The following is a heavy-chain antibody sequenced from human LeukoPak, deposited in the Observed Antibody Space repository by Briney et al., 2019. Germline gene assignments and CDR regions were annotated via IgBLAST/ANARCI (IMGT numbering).Heavy chain of an antibody. V-gene: IGHV4-30-2*01. Sequence: KTSQTLSLTCAVSGGSISSGGYSWSWIRQPPGKGLEWIGYIYHSGSTNYNPSLKSRVTISVDKSKNQFSLKLSSVTAADTAVYYCASQTVAYSSLNWFDPWGQGTLVTVSS. CDR2: IYHSGST. D-gene: IGHD2-21*01. CDR1: GGSISSGGYS. J-gene: IGHJ5*02. CDR3: ASQTVAYSSLNWFDP.